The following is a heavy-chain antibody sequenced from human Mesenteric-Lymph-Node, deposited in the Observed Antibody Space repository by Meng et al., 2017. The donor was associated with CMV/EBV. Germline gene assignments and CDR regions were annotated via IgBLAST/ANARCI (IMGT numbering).Heavy chain of an antibody. CDR2: IYYSGST. V-gene: IGHV4-61*01. Sequence: SETLSLTCTVSGGSVSSGSYYWIWIRQPPGKGLEWIGYIYYSGSTNYNPSLKSRVTISVDTSKNQFSLKLSSVTAADTAVYYCASFGSGRGRLDAFDIWGQGTMVTVSS. CDR3: ASFGSGRGRLDAFDI. D-gene: IGHD3-10*01. CDR1: GGSVSSGSYY. J-gene: IGHJ3*02.